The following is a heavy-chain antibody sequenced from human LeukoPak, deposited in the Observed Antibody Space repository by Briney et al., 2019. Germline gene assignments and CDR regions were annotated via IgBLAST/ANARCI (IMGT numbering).Heavy chain of an antibody. CDR2: IYYSGST. D-gene: IGHD3-22*01. CDR1: GGSISSSSYY. CDR3: ARHSSMIVVIQRGFDY. J-gene: IGHJ4*02. V-gene: IGHV4-39*01. Sequence: KTSETLSLTCTVSGGSISSSSYYWGWIRQPPGKGLEWIGSIYYSGSTYYNPSLKSRVTISVDTSKNQFSLKLSSVTAADTAVYYCARHSSMIVVIQRGFDYWGQGTLVTVSS.